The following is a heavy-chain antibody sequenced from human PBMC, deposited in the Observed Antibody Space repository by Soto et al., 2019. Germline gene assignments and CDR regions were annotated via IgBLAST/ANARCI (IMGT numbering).Heavy chain of an antibody. J-gene: IGHJ6*02. V-gene: IGHV1-69*06. Sequence: SLKVSCKASGGTFSSYAISWVRQAPGQGLEWMGGIIPIFGTANYAQKFQGRVTITADKSTSTAYMELSSLRSEDTAVYYCARDLKLVSHTNYYYFGMDVWGQGTTVTVSS. CDR3: ARDLKLVSHTNYYYFGMDV. CDR1: GGTFSSYA. D-gene: IGHD6-13*01. CDR2: IIPIFGTA.